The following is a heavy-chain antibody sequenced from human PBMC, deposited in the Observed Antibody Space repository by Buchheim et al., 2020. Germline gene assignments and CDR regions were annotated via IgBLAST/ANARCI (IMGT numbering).Heavy chain of an antibody. Sequence: EVQLLESGGGLVQPGGSLRLSCAASGFTFSNYAMRWVRQAPGKGLEWVSEISGSGGSTYYADSVKGRFTISRDNSKNPLHLQMSSRRAEDTAIYYCAARSDYWGQGTL. J-gene: IGHJ4*02. CDR1: GFTFSNYA. CDR3: AARSDY. CDR2: ISGSGGST. V-gene: IGHV3-23*01.